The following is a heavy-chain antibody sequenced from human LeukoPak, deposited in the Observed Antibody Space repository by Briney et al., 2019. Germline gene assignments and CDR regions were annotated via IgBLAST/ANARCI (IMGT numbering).Heavy chain of an antibody. CDR1: GCTFSSYA. Sequence: SVKVSCKASGCTFSSYAISWVRQAPGQGLEWMGRIIPILGIANYAQKFQGRVAITADKSTSTAYMELSSLRSEDTAVYYCARDSSRGWYWWFDPWGQGTLVTVSS. D-gene: IGHD6-19*01. J-gene: IGHJ5*02. CDR3: ARDSSRGWYWWFDP. CDR2: IIPILGIA. V-gene: IGHV1-69*04.